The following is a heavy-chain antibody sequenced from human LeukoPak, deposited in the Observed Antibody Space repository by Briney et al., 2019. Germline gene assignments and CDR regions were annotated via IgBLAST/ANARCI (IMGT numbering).Heavy chain of an antibody. Sequence: GGSLRLSCAASGFRFSSYDMNWVRQAPGKGLEWVSYISSSGTTIYYADSVKGRFTISRDNAQNSLYLHMNSLRAEDTAVYYCARDHYYDSTFDYWGQGTLVTVSS. CDR3: ARDHYYDSTFDY. J-gene: IGHJ4*02. V-gene: IGHV3-48*03. D-gene: IGHD3-22*01. CDR1: GFRFSSYD. CDR2: ISSSGTTI.